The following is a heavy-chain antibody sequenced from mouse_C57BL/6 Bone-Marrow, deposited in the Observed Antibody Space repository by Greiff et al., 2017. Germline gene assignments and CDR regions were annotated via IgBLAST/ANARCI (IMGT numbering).Heavy chain of an antibody. CDR3: ARTSYSNYRFAY. J-gene: IGHJ3*01. CDR1: GYAFTNYL. CDR2: INPGSGGT. D-gene: IGHD2-5*01. V-gene: IGHV1-54*01. Sequence: VKLQESGAELVRPGTSVKVSCKASGYAFTNYLIEWVKQRPGQGLEWIGVINPGSGGTNYNEKFKGKATLTADTSSSTAYMQLSSLTSEDSAVYFCARTSYSNYRFAYWGQGTLVTVSA.